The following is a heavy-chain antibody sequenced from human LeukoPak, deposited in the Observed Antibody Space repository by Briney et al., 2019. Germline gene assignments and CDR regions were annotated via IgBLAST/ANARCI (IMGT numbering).Heavy chain of an antibody. D-gene: IGHD3-10*01. CDR2: VYTDGGTI. Sequence: GASVKVSCKASGNIFTNYHIHWVRLAPGRGLEWMGAVYTDGGTITNTRSFQHGRVTMTRDVSTRTVYMELSSLSSEDTAVYYCATEAPRSYRFDYWGQELLVTVSS. CDR1: GNIFTNYH. V-gene: IGHV1-46*01. CDR3: ATEAPRSYRFDY. J-gene: IGHJ4*02.